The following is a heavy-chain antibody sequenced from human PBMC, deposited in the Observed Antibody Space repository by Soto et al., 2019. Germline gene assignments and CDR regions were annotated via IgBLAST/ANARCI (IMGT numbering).Heavy chain of an antibody. V-gene: IGHV4-31*03. Sequence: SETLSLTCTVSGGSISSGGYYWSWIRQHPGKGLEWIGYIYYSGSTYYNPSLKSRVTISVDTSKNQFSLKLSSVTAADTAVYFCARFGYSTNNDTDYRGQGTLVIVSS. CDR3: ARFGYSTNNDTDY. CDR1: GGSISSGGYY. J-gene: IGHJ4*02. D-gene: IGHD3-22*01. CDR2: IYYSGST.